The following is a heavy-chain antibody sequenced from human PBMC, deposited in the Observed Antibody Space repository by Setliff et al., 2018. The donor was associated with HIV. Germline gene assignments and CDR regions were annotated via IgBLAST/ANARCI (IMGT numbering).Heavy chain of an antibody. D-gene: IGHD3-9*01. CDR1: GYTFTGYF. J-gene: IGHJ3*02. V-gene: IGHV1-2*06. Sequence: ASVKVSCKASGYTFTGYFIHWVRQAPGQGLEWMGRINPNTGDTNYAQKFQDRVTMTRDTSINTAYMELNRLRSDDTAVYYCAREYDVLTGYYISAFDTWGQGTMVTVSS. CDR2: INPNTGDT. CDR3: AREYDVLTGYYISAFDT.